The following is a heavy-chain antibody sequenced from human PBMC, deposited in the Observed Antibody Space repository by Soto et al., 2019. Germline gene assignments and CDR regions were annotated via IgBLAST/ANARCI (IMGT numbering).Heavy chain of an antibody. J-gene: IGHJ4*02. V-gene: IGHV1-18*01. Sequence: QVQLVQSGAEVKKPGASVKVSCKTSGYTFTSYAISWVRQAPGQGLEWMGWISAYNGNTHYAQKLQGRVTMTTDTSTSTAYMELRSLRSDVTAVYYCARDLAAAGPFDCWGQGTLVTVSS. CDR1: GYTFTSYA. CDR3: ARDLAAAGPFDC. CDR2: ISAYNGNT. D-gene: IGHD6-13*01.